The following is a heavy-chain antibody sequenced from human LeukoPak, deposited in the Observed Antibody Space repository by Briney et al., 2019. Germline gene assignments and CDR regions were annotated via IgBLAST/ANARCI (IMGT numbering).Heavy chain of an antibody. V-gene: IGHV1-69*13. D-gene: IGHD3-16*01. CDR3: ARDWGEVGHNYYYGMDV. CDR2: ITPIFGTA. J-gene: IGHJ6*02. CDR1: GGTFSSYA. Sequence: SVKVSCKASGGTFSSYAISWVRQAPGQGLEWMGGITPIFGTANYAQKFQGRVTITADESTSIAYMELSSLRSEDTAVYYCARDWGEVGHNYYYGMDVWGQGTTVTVSS.